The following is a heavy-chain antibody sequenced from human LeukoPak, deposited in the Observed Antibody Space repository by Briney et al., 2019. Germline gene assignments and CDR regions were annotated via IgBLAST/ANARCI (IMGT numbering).Heavy chain of an antibody. CDR3: ARRLMYYYDTSGYDVAFDI. D-gene: IGHD3-22*01. Sequence: GESLKISCKGSGYNFTSYWIGWVRQMPGKGLEWMGIIYPDDSDITYSPSLQGQGTISADKSISTAYLQWNSLKASDTAMYYCARRLMYYYDTSGYDVAFDIWGQGTMVTVSS. CDR2: IYPDDSDI. V-gene: IGHV5-51*01. CDR1: GYNFTSYW. J-gene: IGHJ3*02.